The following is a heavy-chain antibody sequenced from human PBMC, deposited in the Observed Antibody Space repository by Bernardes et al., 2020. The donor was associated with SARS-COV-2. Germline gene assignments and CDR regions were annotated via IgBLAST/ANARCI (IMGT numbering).Heavy chain of an antibody. CDR2: ISSSTSYI. CDR1: GFTFSSYN. J-gene: IGHJ4*02. D-gene: IGHD3-22*01. CDR3: ARGAHHYYDSSGFMYSFDY. V-gene: IGHV3-21*01. Sequence: GGSLRLSCAVSGFTFSSYNMNWVRQATGKGLEWVSCISSSTSYIYYADSVKGRFTISRDNAKNSLYLQMNSLRAEDTAVYYCARGAHHYYDSSGFMYSFDYCGQGTLVTVSS.